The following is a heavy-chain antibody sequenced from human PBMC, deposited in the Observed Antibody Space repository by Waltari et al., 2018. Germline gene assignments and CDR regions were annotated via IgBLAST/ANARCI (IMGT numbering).Heavy chain of an antibody. J-gene: IGHJ5*02. CDR1: GGSISSSSYY. CDR3: ARDRHPANWFDP. CDR2: IYYSGST. V-gene: IGHV4-39*07. Sequence: QLQLQESGPGLVKPSETLSLTCTVSGGSISSSSYYWGWTRQPPGKGLEWIGSIYYSGSTYYNPSLKSRVTISVDTSKNQFSLKLSSVTAADTAVYYCARDRHPANWFDPWGQGTLVTVSS.